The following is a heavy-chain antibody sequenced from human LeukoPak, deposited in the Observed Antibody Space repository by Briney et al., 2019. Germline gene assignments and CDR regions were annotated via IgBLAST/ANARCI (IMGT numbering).Heavy chain of an antibody. CDR1: GFTFSSYS. D-gene: IGHD5-12*01. J-gene: IGHJ6*03. V-gene: IGHV3-21*01. CDR3: AGVGIVATNRGYYYYYYMDV. CDR2: ISSSSSYI. Sequence: PGGSLRLSCAASGFTFSSYSMNWVRQAPGKGLEWVSSISSSSSYIYYADSVKGRFTISRDNAKNSLYLQMNSLRAEDTAVYYCAGVGIVATNRGYYYYYYMDVWGKGTTVTVSS.